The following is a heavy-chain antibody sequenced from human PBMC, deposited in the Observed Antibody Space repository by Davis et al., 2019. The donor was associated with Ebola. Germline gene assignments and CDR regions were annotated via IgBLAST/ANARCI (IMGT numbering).Heavy chain of an antibody. D-gene: IGHD6-19*01. CDR2: IRNDGSDK. J-gene: IGHJ5*02. Sequence: GESLKISCAASGFTFSSYGMHWVRQAPGKGLEWVAFIRNDGSDKYHGDSVKGRFTISRDNSKNTLYLQMNSLRPEDTALYYCAKQDDSGWYGIDESWGQGTLVTVSS. V-gene: IGHV3-30*02. CDR1: GFTFSSYG. CDR3: AKQDDSGWYGIDES.